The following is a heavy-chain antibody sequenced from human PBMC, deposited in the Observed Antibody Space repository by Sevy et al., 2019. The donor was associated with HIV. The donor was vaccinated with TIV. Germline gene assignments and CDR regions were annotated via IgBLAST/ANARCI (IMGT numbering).Heavy chain of an antibody. CDR1: GFTFNTYG. CDR3: VKGLGMVQGALLSDDI. V-gene: IGHV3-30*02. D-gene: IGHD3-10*01. CDR2: IRYDGSTK. J-gene: IGHJ3*02. Sequence: GGSLRLSCAASGFTFNTYGMHWVRQAPGKGLDWVAFIRYDGSTKYFTDSVKGRFTISRDNSRNTLYLQMYSLRPADTAVYYCVKGLGMVQGALLSDDIWGQGTMVTVSS.